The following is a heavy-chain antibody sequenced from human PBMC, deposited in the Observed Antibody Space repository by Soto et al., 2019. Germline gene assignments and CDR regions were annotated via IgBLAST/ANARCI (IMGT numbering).Heavy chain of an antibody. J-gene: IGHJ4*02. Sequence: EVQLLESGGGLVQPGGSLRLSCIVSGFTFSNYAMSWVRQAPGKGLEWVSDISGSGGNTYYAASVTGRFTISRDNSKHTLYLQMHTLRAEDTAVYYCASQRGWERDIDYWGQGTLVTVSS. CDR2: ISGSGGNT. CDR1: GFTFSNYA. V-gene: IGHV3-23*01. CDR3: ASQRGWERDIDY. D-gene: IGHD1-26*01.